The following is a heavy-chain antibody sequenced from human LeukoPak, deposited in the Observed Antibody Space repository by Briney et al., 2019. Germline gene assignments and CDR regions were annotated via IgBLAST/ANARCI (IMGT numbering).Heavy chain of an antibody. D-gene: IGHD2-2*01. CDR3: ARDLGIVVVPAPMYFDY. V-gene: IGHV3-30*04. CDR2: ISYDGSNK. CDR1: GFTFSSYA. J-gene: IGHJ4*02. Sequence: PGGSLRLSCAASGFTFSSYAMHWVRQAPGKGLEWVAVISYDGSNKYYADSVKGRFTISRDNSKNTLYLQMNSLRAGDTAVYYCARDLGIVVVPAPMYFDYWGQGTLVTVSS.